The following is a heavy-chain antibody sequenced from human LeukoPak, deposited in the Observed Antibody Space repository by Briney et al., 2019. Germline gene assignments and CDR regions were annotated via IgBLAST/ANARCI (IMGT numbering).Heavy chain of an antibody. CDR1: GFTFSSYA. J-gene: IGHJ4*02. Sequence: GGSLRLSCAASGFTFSSYAMTWARQAPGKGLEWVSATSGTGERTYYADSVKGRFTISRDNSKNTLYLQMSSLRAEDTAVYYCARRDGYNSGACDYWGQGTLVTVSS. CDR3: ARRDGYNSGACDY. V-gene: IGHV3-23*01. CDR2: TSGTGERT. D-gene: IGHD5-24*01.